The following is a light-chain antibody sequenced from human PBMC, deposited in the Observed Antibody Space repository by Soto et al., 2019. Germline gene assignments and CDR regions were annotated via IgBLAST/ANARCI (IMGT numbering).Light chain of an antibody. CDR2: KAS. V-gene: IGKV1-5*03. J-gene: IGKJ1*01. Sequence: DIQMPQSLFTFYGSVVDRVTITCRASQTISSWLAGYQQKPGKAPKLLIYKASTLKSGVPSRFSGSGSGTEFTLTISSLQPDDFATYCCQHYNSYSEAFGQGTKV. CDR3: QHYNSYSEA. CDR1: QTISSW.